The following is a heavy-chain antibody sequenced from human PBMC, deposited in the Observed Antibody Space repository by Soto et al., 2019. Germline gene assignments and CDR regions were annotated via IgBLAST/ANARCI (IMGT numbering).Heavy chain of an antibody. D-gene: IGHD3-22*01. Sequence: GASVKVSCKASGGTFSSYAISWVRQAPGQGLEWMGGIIPIFGTANYAQKFQGRVTITADKSTSTAYMELSSLRSEDTAVCYCARTHDSSGPGAFDIWGQGTMVTVSS. CDR3: ARTHDSSGPGAFDI. J-gene: IGHJ3*02. CDR1: GGTFSSYA. CDR2: IIPIFGTA. V-gene: IGHV1-69*06.